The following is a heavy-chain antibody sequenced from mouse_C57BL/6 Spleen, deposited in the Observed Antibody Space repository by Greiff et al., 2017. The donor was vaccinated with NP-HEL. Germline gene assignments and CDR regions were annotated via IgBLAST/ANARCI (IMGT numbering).Heavy chain of an antibody. V-gene: IGHV1-15*01. CDR3: TRNYGSTPWFAY. CDR1: GYTFTDYE. J-gene: IGHJ3*01. D-gene: IGHD1-1*01. Sequence: QVQLQQSGAELVRPGASVTLSCKASGYTFTDYEMHWVKQTPVHGLEWIGAIDPETGGTAYNQKFKGKAILTADKSSSTAYMELRSLTSEDSAVYDCTRNYGSTPWFAYWGQGTLVTVSA. CDR2: IDPETGGT.